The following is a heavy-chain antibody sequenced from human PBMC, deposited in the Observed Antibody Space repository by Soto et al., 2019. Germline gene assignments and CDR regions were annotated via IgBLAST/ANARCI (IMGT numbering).Heavy chain of an antibody. CDR2: INHSGST. V-gene: IGHV4-34*01. Sequence: SETLSLTCAVYGGSFSGYYWSWIRQPPGKGLEWIGEINHSGSTNYNPSLKSRVTISVDTSKNQFSLKLSSVTAADTAVYYCARLVVTHYCFDYCGQGTLVTVSS. CDR1: GGSFSGYY. J-gene: IGHJ4*02. D-gene: IGHD2-21*02. CDR3: ARLVVTHYCFDY.